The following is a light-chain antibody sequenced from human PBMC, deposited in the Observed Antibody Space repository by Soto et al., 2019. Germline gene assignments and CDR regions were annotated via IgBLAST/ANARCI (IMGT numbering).Light chain of an antibody. J-gene: IGKJ5*01. CDR2: AAS. Sequence: IQLTQSPSFLSASVGDRVTITCRASQGISSYLAWYQQKPGKAPKLLIYAASTLQSGVPSRFSGSGSGTECPLTISSLQPEDFATYYCQHLDSYSTFGQGTRLEIK. CDR3: QHLDSYST. CDR1: QGISSY. V-gene: IGKV1-9*01.